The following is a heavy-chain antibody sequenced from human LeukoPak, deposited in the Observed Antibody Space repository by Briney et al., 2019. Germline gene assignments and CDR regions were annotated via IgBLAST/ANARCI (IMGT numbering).Heavy chain of an antibody. CDR3: ATEVNNGDPYYYYYYMDV. Sequence: GASVKVSCKASGGTFSSYAISWVRQAPGQGLEWMGGIIPIFGTANYAQKFQGRVTITTDESTSTAYMGLSSLRSEDTAVYYCATEVNNGDPYYYYYYMDVWGKGTTVTVSS. J-gene: IGHJ6*03. D-gene: IGHD4-17*01. CDR2: IIPIFGTA. CDR1: GGTFSSYA. V-gene: IGHV1-69*05.